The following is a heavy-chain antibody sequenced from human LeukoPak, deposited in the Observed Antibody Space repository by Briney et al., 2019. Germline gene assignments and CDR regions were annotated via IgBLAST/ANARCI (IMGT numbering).Heavy chain of an antibody. Sequence: ASVKVSCKASGYTFTSYGISRVRQAPGQGLEWMGWISAYNGNTNYAQKLQGRVTMTTDTSTSTAYMELRSLRSDDTAVYYCARDPSRITMIVVVTAKPLDYWGQGTLATVSS. D-gene: IGHD3-22*01. CDR3: ARDPSRITMIVVVTAKPLDY. CDR2: ISAYNGNT. J-gene: IGHJ4*02. CDR1: GYTFTSYG. V-gene: IGHV1-18*01.